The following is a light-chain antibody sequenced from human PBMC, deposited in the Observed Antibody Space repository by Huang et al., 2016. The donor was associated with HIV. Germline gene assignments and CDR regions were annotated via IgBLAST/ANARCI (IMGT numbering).Light chain of an antibody. V-gene: IGKV3-11*01. J-gene: IGKJ4*01. CDR1: QNINNN. CDR2: DSF. CDR3: QQRGAWPLT. Sequence: DIVLTQSPATLSLSPGQRATLSCRASQNINNNLVWYQQKPGQAPRLLIYDSFNGATGIPARFSGSGSGTDFTLTINTLEPEDFAVYYCQQRGAWPLTFGGGTKVEIK.